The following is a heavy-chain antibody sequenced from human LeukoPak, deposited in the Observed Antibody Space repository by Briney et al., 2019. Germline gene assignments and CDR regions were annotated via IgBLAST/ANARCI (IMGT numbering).Heavy chain of an antibody. Sequence: GGSLRLSCAASGFTFDDYAMHWVRQAPGKGLEWVSGISWNSGSIGYADSVKGRFTISRDNAKNSLYLQMNSLRAEDTALYYCAKGLCTNGVCSTGYFDYWGQGTLVTVSS. J-gene: IGHJ4*02. CDR3: AKGLCTNGVCSTGYFDY. CDR1: GFTFDDYA. CDR2: ISWNSGSI. V-gene: IGHV3-9*01. D-gene: IGHD2-8*01.